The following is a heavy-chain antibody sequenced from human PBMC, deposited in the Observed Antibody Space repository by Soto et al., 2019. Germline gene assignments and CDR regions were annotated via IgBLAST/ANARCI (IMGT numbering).Heavy chain of an antibody. CDR2: INAGNGNT. Sequence: ASVKVSCKASGYTFTSYAMHWVRQAPGQRLEWMGWINAGNGNTKYSQKFQGRVTITRDTSASTACMELSSLRSEDTAVYYCARNDFWSGYYLDPFDYWGQGTLVTVSS. CDR3: ARNDFWSGYYLDPFDY. V-gene: IGHV1-3*01. CDR1: GYTFTSYA. D-gene: IGHD3-3*01. J-gene: IGHJ4*02.